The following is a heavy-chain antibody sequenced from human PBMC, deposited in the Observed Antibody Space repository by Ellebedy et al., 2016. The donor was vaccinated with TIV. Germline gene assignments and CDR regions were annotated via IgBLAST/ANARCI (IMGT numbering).Heavy chain of an antibody. CDR2: IYTSGST. D-gene: IGHD3-22*01. Sequence: GSLRLSXTVSGGSISSYYRSWIRQPAGKGLEWIGRIYTSGSTNYNPSLKSRVTMSVDTSKNQFSLKLSSVTAADTAVYYCARDYYDSSGQIDYWGQGTLVTVSS. V-gene: IGHV4-4*07. CDR3: ARDYYDSSGQIDY. CDR1: GGSISSYY. J-gene: IGHJ4*02.